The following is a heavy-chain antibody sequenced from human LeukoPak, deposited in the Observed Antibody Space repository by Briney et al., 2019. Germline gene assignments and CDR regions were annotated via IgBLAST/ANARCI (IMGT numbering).Heavy chain of an antibody. J-gene: IGHJ6*03. CDR3: ARVYRYYYYYMDV. Sequence: SETLSLTCTVSGGSISSSSYYWGWIRQPPGKGLEWIGNIFYSGSTDYSLSLKSRVTISVDTSKNQFSLKLSSVTAADTAVYYCARVYRYYYYYMDVWGKGTTVTVSS. CDR1: GGSISSSSYY. CDR2: IFYSGST. V-gene: IGHV4-39*07.